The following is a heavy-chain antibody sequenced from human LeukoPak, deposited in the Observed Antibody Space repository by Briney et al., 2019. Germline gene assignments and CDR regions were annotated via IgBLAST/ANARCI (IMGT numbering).Heavy chain of an antibody. D-gene: IGHD3/OR15-3a*01. Sequence: SETLSLTCTVSGGSISSYYWSWIRQPPGKGLEWIGYIYYSGSTNYNPSLKSRVTISVDTSKNQFSLKLSSVTAADTAVYYCARSHSVWTSFDYWGQGTLVTVSS. CDR2: IYYSGST. CDR3: ARSHSVWTSFDY. J-gene: IGHJ4*02. V-gene: IGHV4-59*01. CDR1: GGSISSYY.